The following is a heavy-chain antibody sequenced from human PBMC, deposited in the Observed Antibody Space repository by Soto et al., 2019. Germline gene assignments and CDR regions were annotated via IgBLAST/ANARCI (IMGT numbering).Heavy chain of an antibody. J-gene: IGHJ3*01. V-gene: IGHV1-3*01. CDR1: GYTFTSYA. Sequence: ASVRVSCKASGYTFTSYAMHWVRQAPGQRLEWMGWINAGNGNTKYSQKFQGRVTITRDTSASTAYMELSSLRSEDTAVYYCARATVLGYCSGGSCRSVFDLWGQGTMDTGS. CDR3: ARATVLGYCSGGSCRSVFDL. CDR2: INAGNGNT. D-gene: IGHD2-15*01.